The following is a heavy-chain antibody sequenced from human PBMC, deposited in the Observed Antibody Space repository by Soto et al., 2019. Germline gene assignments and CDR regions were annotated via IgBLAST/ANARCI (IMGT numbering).Heavy chain of an antibody. CDR1: GFTFSNAW. CDR2: IKSNTDGVTT. V-gene: IGHV3-15*01. CDR3: TTENIPVYFDY. J-gene: IGHJ4*02. Sequence: GGSLRLSCAASGFTFSNAWMSWVRQAPGKGLEWVGRIKSNTDGVTTDYAAPVKGRFTISRDDSKNTLYLQMNSLKTEDTAVYYCTTENIPVYFDYWGQGSLVTVSS.